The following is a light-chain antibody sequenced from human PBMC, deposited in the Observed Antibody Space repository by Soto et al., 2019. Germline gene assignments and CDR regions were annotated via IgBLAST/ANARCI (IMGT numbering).Light chain of an antibody. CDR3: QQYNDWPIT. V-gene: IGKV3-15*01. J-gene: IGKJ5*01. CDR1: QSISSL. CDR2: RAS. Sequence: VMTQSPATLSLSQGGRATLSCRASQSISSLLAWYQQKPGQAPRLLIYRASTRATGISGRFSGSGSGTEFTLTITSLQSEDFAVYYCQQYNDWPITFGQGTRLEI.